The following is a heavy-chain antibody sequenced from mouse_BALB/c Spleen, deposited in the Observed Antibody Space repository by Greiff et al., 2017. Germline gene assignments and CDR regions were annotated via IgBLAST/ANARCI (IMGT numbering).Heavy chain of an antibody. V-gene: IGHV5-6-5*01. J-gene: IGHJ2*01. D-gene: IGHD2-4*01. CDR3: ARGDYDGYFDY. Sequence: EVKLVESGGGLVKPGGSLKLSCAASGFTFSSYAMSWVRQTPEKRLEWVASISSGGSTYYPDSVKGRFTISRDNARNILYLQMSSLRSEDTAMYYCARGDYDGYFDYWGQGTTLTVSS. CDR2: ISSGGST. CDR1: GFTFSSYA.